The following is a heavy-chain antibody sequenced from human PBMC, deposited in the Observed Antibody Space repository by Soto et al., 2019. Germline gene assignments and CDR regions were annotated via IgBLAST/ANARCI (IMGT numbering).Heavy chain of an antibody. CDR2: ISAYNGNT. V-gene: IGHV1-18*01. CDR1: GYTFTSYG. J-gene: IGHJ3*02. D-gene: IGHD5-12*01. Sequence: GASVKVSCKASGYTFTSYGISWVRQAPGQGLEWMGWISAYNGNTNYAQKLQGRVTMTTDTSTSTAYMELRSLRSDDTAVYYCAILPAGYDSDAFDIWGQGTMVTVSS. CDR3: AILPAGYDSDAFDI.